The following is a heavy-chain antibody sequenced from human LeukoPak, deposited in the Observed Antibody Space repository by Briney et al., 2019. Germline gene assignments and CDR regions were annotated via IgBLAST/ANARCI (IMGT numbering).Heavy chain of an antibody. Sequence: PGGSLRLSCAASGFTVSSNYMSWVRQAPGKGLEWVSSISSSSSYIYYADPVKGRFTISRDNAKNSLYLQMNSLRAEDTAVYYCARALMITFGGVIVIPNYYYYGMDVWGQGTTVTVSS. CDR2: ISSSSSYI. J-gene: IGHJ6*02. CDR3: ARALMITFGGVIVIPNYYYYGMDV. CDR1: GFTVSSNY. V-gene: IGHV3-21*01. D-gene: IGHD3-16*02.